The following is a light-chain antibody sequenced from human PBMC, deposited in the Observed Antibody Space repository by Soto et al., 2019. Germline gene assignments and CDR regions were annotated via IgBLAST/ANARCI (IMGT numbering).Light chain of an antibody. J-gene: IGKJ1*01. CDR2: KVS. CDR3: KQATQSHWT. Sequence: LSLPATLRVTPPCSSSSSPSLLHSDGNTYLSWFQQRPGQPPRLLIYKVSDRFSGVPDRFSGSGAGTDFTLTISRVEAEDVGIYYCKQATQSHWTFGQGTKVDIK. V-gene: IGKV2-24*01. CDR1: PSLLHSDGNTY.